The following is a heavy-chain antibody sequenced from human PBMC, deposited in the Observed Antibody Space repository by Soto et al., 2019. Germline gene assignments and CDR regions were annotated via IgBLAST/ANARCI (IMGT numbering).Heavy chain of an antibody. CDR1: GFTFSSYA. CDR2: ISYDGSNK. Sequence: PGGSLRLSCAASGFTFSSYAMNWVRQAPGKGLEWVAVISYDGSNKYYADSVKGRFTISRDNSKNMVYLQMSSLKTEDTAVYYCANQIRYFDWFFPFDYWGPGALVTVSS. D-gene: IGHD3-9*01. V-gene: IGHV3-30-3*01. CDR3: ANQIRYFDWFFPFDY. J-gene: IGHJ4*02.